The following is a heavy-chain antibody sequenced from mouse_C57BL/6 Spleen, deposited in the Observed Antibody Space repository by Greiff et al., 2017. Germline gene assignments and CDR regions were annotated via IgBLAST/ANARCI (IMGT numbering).Heavy chain of an antibody. D-gene: IGHD2-5*01. J-gene: IGHJ4*01. V-gene: IGHV3-6*01. CDR1: GYSITSGYY. CDR2: IRYDGSN. Sequence: DVQLQESGPGLVKPSQSLSLTCSVTGYSITSGYYWNWIRQFPGNKLEWMGYIRYDGSNNYNPSLKNRISITRDTSKNQFFLKLNSVTTEDTATYYCARDIYSNYGGAMDYWGQGTSVTVSS. CDR3: ARDIYSNYGGAMDY.